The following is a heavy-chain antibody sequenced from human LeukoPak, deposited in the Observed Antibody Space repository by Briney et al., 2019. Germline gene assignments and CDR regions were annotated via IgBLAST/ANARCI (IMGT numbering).Heavy chain of an antibody. J-gene: IGHJ5*02. CDR2: IYYSGST. CDR1: GGSISSGDYY. V-gene: IGHV4-30-4*01. Sequence: SETLSLTCTVSGGSISSGDYYWSWIRQPPGKGLEWIGYIYYSGSTYYNPSLKSRVTISVDTSKNQFSLKLSSVTAADTAVYYCARERGDYYGSGSYYNHWFDPWGQGTPVTVSS. CDR3: ARERGDYYGSGSYYNHWFDP. D-gene: IGHD3-10*01.